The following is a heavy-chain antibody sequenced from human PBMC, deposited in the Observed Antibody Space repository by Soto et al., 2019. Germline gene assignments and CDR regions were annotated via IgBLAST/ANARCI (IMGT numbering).Heavy chain of an antibody. Sequence: VQLVESGGGLVQPGGSLRLSCAASGFTFSSYSMSWVRQTPGKGLEWVSHISGGSSLIYYADSVKGRFTISGDNAENSLYLQMNSLRAEDTAVYYCATRSRGYSGYVKYWGQGTVVTVSS. J-gene: IGHJ4*02. CDR3: ATRSRGYSGYVKY. CDR1: GFTFSSYS. V-gene: IGHV3-48*01. D-gene: IGHD5-12*01. CDR2: ISGGSSLI.